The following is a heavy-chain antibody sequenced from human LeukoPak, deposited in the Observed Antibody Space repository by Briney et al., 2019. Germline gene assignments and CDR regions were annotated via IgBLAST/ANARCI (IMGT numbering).Heavy chain of an antibody. Sequence: SETLSLTCTVSGGSISSYYWSWIRQPPGKGLEWIGYIYYSGSTNYNPSLKSRVTISVDTSKNQLSLKLSSVTAADTAVYYCARTYYYDSSGYRPFDYWGQGTLVTVSS. CDR1: GGSISSYY. CDR2: IYYSGST. V-gene: IGHV4-59*01. D-gene: IGHD3-22*01. J-gene: IGHJ4*02. CDR3: ARTYYYDSSGYRPFDY.